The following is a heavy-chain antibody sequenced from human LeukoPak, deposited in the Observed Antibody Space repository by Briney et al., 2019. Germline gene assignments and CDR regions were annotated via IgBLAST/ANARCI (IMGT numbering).Heavy chain of an antibody. D-gene: IGHD1-26*01. V-gene: IGHV3-21*01. CDR2: ISSSGSNT. J-gene: IGHJ3*02. Sequence: GGSLRLSCAASGFTLSSSAMSWVRRAPGKGLEWVSSISSSGSNTYYADSVKGRFTISRDNAKNSLYLQMNSLRAEDTAVYYCARANLPDGSQDSGDAFDIWGQGTMVTVSS. CDR3: ARANLPDGSQDSGDAFDI. CDR1: GFTLSSSA.